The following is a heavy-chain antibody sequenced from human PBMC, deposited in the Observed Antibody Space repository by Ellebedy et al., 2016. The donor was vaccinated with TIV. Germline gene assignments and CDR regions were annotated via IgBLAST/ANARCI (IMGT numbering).Heavy chain of an antibody. CDR2: IYHSGST. J-gene: IGHJ4*02. CDR1: GGSINSYY. CDR3: ARGGPSRDGYSPFDY. D-gene: IGHD5-24*01. V-gene: IGHV4-59*12. Sequence: SETLSLTXTVSGGSINSYYWSWSWIRQPPGKGLEWIGSIYHSGSTYYNPSLKSRVTISVDTSKNQFSLKLSSVTAADTAVYYCARGGPSRDGYSPFDYWGQGTLVTVSS.